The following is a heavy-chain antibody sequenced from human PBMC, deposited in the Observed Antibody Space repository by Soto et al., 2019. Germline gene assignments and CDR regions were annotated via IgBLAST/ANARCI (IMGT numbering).Heavy chain of an antibody. CDR3: AKDSPCDYYDSSGYCYYFAH. CDR2: ISYDGSNK. J-gene: IGHJ4*02. Sequence: QVQLVESGGGVVQPGRSLRLSCAASGFTFSSYGMHWVRQAPGKGLEWVAVISYDGSNKYYADSVKGLFTISRDNSKNPLYLQMNSLRAEDTAVYYCAKDSPCDYYDSSGYCYYFAHWGQGTLVTVSS. V-gene: IGHV3-30*18. D-gene: IGHD3-22*01. CDR1: GFTFSSYG.